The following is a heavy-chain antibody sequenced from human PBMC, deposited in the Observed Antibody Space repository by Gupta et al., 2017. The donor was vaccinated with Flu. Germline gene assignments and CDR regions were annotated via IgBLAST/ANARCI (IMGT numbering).Heavy chain of an antibody. CDR1: GFTFSAYA. CDR2: ISPDSSHI. J-gene: IGHJ6*02. CDR3: ARGWRESGMDV. Sequence: EVHLVESGGGLVKPGASLSLSCAASGFTFSAYAMSWFRQVPGEGLEWVSAISPDSSHIFYADALKGRFAISRDNARNSLSLQMNSLRVEDTALYYCARGWRESGMDVWGQGTTVTVSS. V-gene: IGHV3-21*01. D-gene: IGHD2-15*01.